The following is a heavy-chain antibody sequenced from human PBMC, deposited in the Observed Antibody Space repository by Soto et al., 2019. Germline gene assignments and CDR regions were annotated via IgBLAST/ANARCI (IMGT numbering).Heavy chain of an antibody. CDR2: MYYSGTT. CDR3: ARGNDFRTGWFDP. Sequence: QVQLQESGPGLVKPSQTLSLTCTVSAGSISSGTYYWNWIRQHPGKGLEWIGYMYYSGTTYYNPSLQSRLIISGDTSKNQFSLKLSSVTVADTAVYYCARGNDFRTGWFDPWGQGIMVTVSS. CDR1: AGSISSGTYY. V-gene: IGHV4-31*03. D-gene: IGHD4-4*01. J-gene: IGHJ5*02.